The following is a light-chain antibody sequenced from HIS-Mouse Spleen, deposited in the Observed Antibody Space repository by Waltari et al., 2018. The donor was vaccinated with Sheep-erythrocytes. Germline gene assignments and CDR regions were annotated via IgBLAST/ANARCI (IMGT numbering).Light chain of an antibody. CDR3: CSYAGSSTPWV. Sequence: QSALTQPASVSGSPGQSITISCTGTSSDVGSYNLVSWYQQHPGKAPKLMIYEGSKPPSGVSNRFSVSKSGNTASLTISGLQAEDEADYYCCSYAGSSTPWVFGGGTKLTVL. CDR2: EGS. CDR1: SSDVGSYNL. J-gene: IGLJ3*02. V-gene: IGLV2-23*01.